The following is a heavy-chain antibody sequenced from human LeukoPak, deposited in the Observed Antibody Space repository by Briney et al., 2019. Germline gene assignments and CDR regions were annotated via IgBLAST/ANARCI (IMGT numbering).Heavy chain of an antibody. V-gene: IGHV1-69*05. CDR1: GGTFSSYA. J-gene: IGHJ6*03. Sequence: SVKVSCKASGGTFSSYAISWVRQAPGQGLEWMGGIIPIFGTANYAQKFQGRVTITTDESTSTAYMELSSLRSEDTAVYYCASDAVGATGHYYYMDVWGKGTTVTVSS. D-gene: IGHD1-26*01. CDR2: IIPIFGTA. CDR3: ASDAVGATGHYYYMDV.